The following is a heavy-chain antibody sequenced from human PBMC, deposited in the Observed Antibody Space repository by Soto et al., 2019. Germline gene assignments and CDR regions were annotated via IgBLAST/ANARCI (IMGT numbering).Heavy chain of an antibody. CDR1: GSTFSSYT. CDR3: ARRRYCGVDFYNKFYYGMDV. V-gene: IGHV1-69*02. CDR2: ITPVLGVT. J-gene: IGHJ6*02. D-gene: IGHD2-21*02. Sequence: QVQLVQSGAEVRKPGSSVEVSCMASGSTFSSYTVNWVRQAPGQGLEWIGRITPVLGVTHYARRFQGRVTITEYRSRKTAYMELTSRTSEDTAVYDCARRRYCGVDFYNKFYYGMDVWGPVTTVTVSS.